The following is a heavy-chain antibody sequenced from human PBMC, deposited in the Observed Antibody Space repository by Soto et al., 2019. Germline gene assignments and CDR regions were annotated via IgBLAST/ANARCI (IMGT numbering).Heavy chain of an antibody. CDR2: IYYSGST. J-gene: IGHJ5*02. D-gene: IGHD2-2*02. V-gene: IGHV4-59*01. CDR3: ARASCSSTSCYNGGWFDP. CDR1: GGSISSYY. Sequence: SETLSLTCTVSGGSISSYYWSWIRQPPGKGLEWIGYIYYSGSTNYNPSLKSRVTISVDTSKNQFSLKLSSVTAADTAVYYCARASCSSTSCYNGGWFDPWGQGTLVTVSS.